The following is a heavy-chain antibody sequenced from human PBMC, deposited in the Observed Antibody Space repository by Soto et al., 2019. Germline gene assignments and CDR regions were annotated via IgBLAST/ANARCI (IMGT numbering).Heavy chain of an antibody. CDR1: GFSLSTREVG. V-gene: IGHV2-5*02. Sequence: QITLKESGPPLVKPTQTLTLTCTFSGFSLSTREVGVGWIRQPPGKALEWLAVIYWDDSKHYSPSLKSRVTTTKDTSKNQVFLAVTNMDPVDTAIYYCAHAYDGTSRYWGQGTLVTVSS. CDR2: IYWDDSK. CDR3: AHAYDGTSRY. J-gene: IGHJ4*02. D-gene: IGHD3-22*01.